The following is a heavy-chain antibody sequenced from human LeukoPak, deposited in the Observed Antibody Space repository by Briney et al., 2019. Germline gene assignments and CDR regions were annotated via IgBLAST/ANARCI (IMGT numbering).Heavy chain of an antibody. CDR3: XXXXXXXXYXXNDLGEVAFDI. CDR2: INWNGGRI. D-gene: IGHD1-1*01. Sequence: GSLXLXCAASGFTFDDYGMSWVRQAPGKGLEWVSGINWNGGRIGYADSVKGRFTISRDNTKNSLYLQMNSLRAEDTALYYXXXXXXXXXYXXNDLGEVAFDIWGQGTMVTVSS. J-gene: IGHJ3*02. CDR1: GFTFDDYG. V-gene: IGHV3-20*04.